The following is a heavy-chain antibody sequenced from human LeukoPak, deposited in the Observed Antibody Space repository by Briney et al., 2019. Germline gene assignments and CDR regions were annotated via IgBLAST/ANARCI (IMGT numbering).Heavy chain of an antibody. CDR2: IYYSGST. D-gene: IGHD5-18*01. CDR1: GGSISSSSYY. J-gene: IGHJ5*02. CDR3: ARGGKGTWIQLWLRGNWFDP. V-gene: IGHV4-39*07. Sequence: SETLSLTCTVSGGSISSSSYYWGWIRQPPGKGLEWIGSIYYSGSTYYNPSLKSRVTISVDTSRNQFSLKLSSVTAADTAVYYCARGGKGTWIQLWLRGNWFDPWGQGTLVTVSS.